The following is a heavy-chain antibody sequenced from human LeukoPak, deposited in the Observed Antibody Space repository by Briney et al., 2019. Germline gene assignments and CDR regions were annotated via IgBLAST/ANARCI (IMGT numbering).Heavy chain of an antibody. J-gene: IGHJ5*01. D-gene: IGHD3-22*01. CDR1: GSTFTSYW. CDR2: IYPGDSET. CDR3: ARRADSSGYFVS. Sequence: ESLQIPCQCSGSTFTSYWIAWLRPVRGKGLEWMGIIYPGDSETRYSPSFQGQVTISADKSISTAYLQWSSLKASDAAMYDCARRADSSGYFVSWGQGTLVTVSS. V-gene: IGHV5-51*01.